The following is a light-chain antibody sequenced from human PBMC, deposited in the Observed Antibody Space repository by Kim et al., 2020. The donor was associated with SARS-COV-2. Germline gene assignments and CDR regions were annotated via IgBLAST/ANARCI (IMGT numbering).Light chain of an antibody. J-gene: IGKJ2*04. CDR1: QSLLHSNGYRY. Sequence: EPASITCRSSQSLLHSNGYRYLDWYLQKPGQSPQLLIYLAFNRASGVSDRFSGSGSGTDFTLKINRVEAEDVGVYYCMEALETPGSFGQGTKLEI. CDR3: MEALETPGS. CDR2: LAF. V-gene: IGKV2-28*01.